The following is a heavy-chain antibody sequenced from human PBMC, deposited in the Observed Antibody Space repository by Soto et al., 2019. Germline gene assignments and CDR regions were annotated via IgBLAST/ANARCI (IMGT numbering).Heavy chain of an antibody. CDR3: AKDRGRYCSGGSCHLFDY. J-gene: IGHJ4*02. CDR2: ISYDGTNK. CDR1: GFTFSSYV. Sequence: QVQLVESGGGVVQPGRSLRLSCAASGFTFSSYVMHWVRQAPGKGLDWVAVISYDGTNKYYADSVMGRFTISRDNSKNSLYLQMNSLRAEDTAVYYCAKDRGRYCSGGSCHLFDYWGQGTLVTVSS. V-gene: IGHV3-30*18. D-gene: IGHD2-15*01.